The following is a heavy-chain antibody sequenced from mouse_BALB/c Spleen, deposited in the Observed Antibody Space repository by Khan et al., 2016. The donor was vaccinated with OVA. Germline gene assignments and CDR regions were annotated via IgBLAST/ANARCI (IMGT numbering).Heavy chain of an antibody. D-gene: IGHD1-1*02. CDR2: IWSDGST. V-gene: IGHV2-6-1*01. CDR1: GFSLTDYG. CDR3: ARQPDYHYYIMAY. J-gene: IGHJ4*01. Sequence: QVQLKESGPGLVAPSQSLSITCTISGFSLTDYGVHWVRQPPGKGLEWLVVIWSDGSTNYNSALKSRLSIIKDNSKSQIFLKMNSLKTDDTAMYYCARQPDYHYYIMAYWGQGTSVTVSS.